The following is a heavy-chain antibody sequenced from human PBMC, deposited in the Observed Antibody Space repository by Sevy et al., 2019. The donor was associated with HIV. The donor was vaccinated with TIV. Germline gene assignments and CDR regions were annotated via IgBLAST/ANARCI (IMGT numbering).Heavy chain of an antibody. CDR1: GFTFSSYD. J-gene: IGHJ6*02. D-gene: IGHD3-10*01. CDR3: AREVPGSLYGMDV. V-gene: IGHV3-13*01. CDR2: IRTAGDT. Sequence: GGSLRLSCAASGFTFSSYDIHWVRQATGKGLEWVSAIRTAGDTYYPDSVKGRFTISREKAKNSLYLKLNSLRAGDTAVYYCAREVPGSLYGMDVWGQGTTVTVSS.